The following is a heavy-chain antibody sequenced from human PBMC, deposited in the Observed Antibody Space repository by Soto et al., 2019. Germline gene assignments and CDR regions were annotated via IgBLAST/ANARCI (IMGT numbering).Heavy chain of an antibody. Sequence: ASVKVSCKASGYTFTAYYLHWVRQAHGQGLEWMGWINPNSGVRNYEQKFQGRVTMTRDASINTAYMELSSLRSDDTAVYYCARGITPTGWEPPHLDYWGQGTMVTVPQ. D-gene: IGHD1-26*01. CDR2: INPNSGVR. V-gene: IGHV1-2*02. J-gene: IGHJ4*02. CDR3: ARGITPTGWEPPHLDY. CDR1: GYTFTAYY.